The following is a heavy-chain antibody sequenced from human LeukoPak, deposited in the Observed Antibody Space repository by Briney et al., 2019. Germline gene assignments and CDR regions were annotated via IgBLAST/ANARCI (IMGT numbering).Heavy chain of an antibody. Sequence: SETLSLTCAVYGGSFSGYYWSWIRQPPGKGLEWIGSIYYSGSTYYNPSLKSRVTISVDTSKNQFSLKLSSVTAADTAVYYCARVYYDFWSGYSNWFDPWGQGTLVTVSS. D-gene: IGHD3-3*01. V-gene: IGHV4-34*01. CDR3: ARVYYDFWSGYSNWFDP. CDR1: GGSFSGYY. CDR2: IYYSGST. J-gene: IGHJ5*02.